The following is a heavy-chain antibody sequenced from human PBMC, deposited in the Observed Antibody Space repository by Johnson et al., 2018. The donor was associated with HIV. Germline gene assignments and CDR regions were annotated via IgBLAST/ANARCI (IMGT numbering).Heavy chain of an antibody. V-gene: IGHV3-11*04. CDR1: GFTFSDYY. CDR3: ARDNLSMGAFDI. J-gene: IGHJ3*02. D-gene: IGHD3-16*01. CDR2: ISGSGYII. Sequence: QVQLVESGGGLVRPGGSLRLSCAASGFTFSDYYMSWIRQSPGKGLEWVSYISGSGYIIYSADSVKGRFSISRDNAKNSLYLQVNSRRDEDTAVYYCARDNLSMGAFDIWGPGTMVTVSS.